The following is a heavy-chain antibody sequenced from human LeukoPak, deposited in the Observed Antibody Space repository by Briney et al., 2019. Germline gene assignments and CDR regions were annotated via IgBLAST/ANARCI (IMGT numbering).Heavy chain of an antibody. D-gene: IGHD4-11*01. V-gene: IGHV3-30*02. Sequence: GGSLRLSCAASGFTFSSYGMHWVRQAPGKGLEWVAFIRYDGNNKYYADSVKGRFTISRDNSKNTVYLQMNSLRTEDTAVYYCAKDHAVTLSDFDYWGQGTLVTVSS. CDR3: AKDHAVTLSDFDY. CDR1: GFTFSSYG. CDR2: IRYDGNNK. J-gene: IGHJ4*02.